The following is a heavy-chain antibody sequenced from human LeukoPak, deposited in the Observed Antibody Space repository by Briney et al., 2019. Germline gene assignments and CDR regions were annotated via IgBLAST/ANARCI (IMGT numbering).Heavy chain of an antibody. V-gene: IGHV4-59*08. CDR3: ARRVPNWYFDL. CDR2: IYYSGRT. CDR1: GGSISSYY. J-gene: IGHJ2*01. Sequence: SETLSLTGTVSGGSISSYYWSWIRQPPGKGLEWIGYIYYSGRTNYNPSLKSRVTISVDTSKNQFSLKLSSVTAADTAVYYCARRVPNWYFDLWGRGTLVTVSS.